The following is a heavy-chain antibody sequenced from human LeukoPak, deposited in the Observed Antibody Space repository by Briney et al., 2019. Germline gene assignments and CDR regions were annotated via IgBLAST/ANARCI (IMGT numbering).Heavy chain of an antibody. CDR3: ARVGWGAVCDY. J-gene: IGHJ4*02. Sequence: ASVKVSCKASGYTFTSYGISWVRQAPGQGLEWMGWINAGNGNTKYSQKFQGRVSITRDTSASTAYMELSSLRSEDTAVYYCARVGWGAVCDYWGQGTLVTVSS. CDR1: GYTFTSYG. CDR2: INAGNGNT. V-gene: IGHV1-3*01. D-gene: IGHD3-16*01.